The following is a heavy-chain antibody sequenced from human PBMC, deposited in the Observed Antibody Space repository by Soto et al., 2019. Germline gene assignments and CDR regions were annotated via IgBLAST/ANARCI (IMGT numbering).Heavy chain of an antibody. D-gene: IGHD4-17*01. Sequence: GASVKVSCKASGYTFTSYAMHLVRQAPGQRLEWMGWINAGNGNTKYSQRFKGRVTITRDTSASTAYMELSSLRSEDTAVYYCARGIPNYGDFDYWGQGTLVTVSS. CDR2: INAGNGNT. CDR1: GYTFTSYA. V-gene: IGHV1-3*01. CDR3: ARGIPNYGDFDY. J-gene: IGHJ4*02.